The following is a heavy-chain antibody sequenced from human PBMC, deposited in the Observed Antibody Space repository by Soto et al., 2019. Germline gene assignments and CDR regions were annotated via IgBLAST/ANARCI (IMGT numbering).Heavy chain of an antibody. D-gene: IGHD3-10*01. Sequence: GESLKISCKGSGYSFTSYWISWVRQMPGKGLEWMGRIDPSDSYTNYGPSFQGHVTISADKSISTAYPQWSSLKASDTAMYYCATARYGSGSYYNPSAYYYYGMDVWGQGTTVTVSS. CDR2: IDPSDSYT. CDR3: ATARYGSGSYYNPSAYYYYGMDV. V-gene: IGHV5-10-1*01. CDR1: GYSFTSYW. J-gene: IGHJ6*02.